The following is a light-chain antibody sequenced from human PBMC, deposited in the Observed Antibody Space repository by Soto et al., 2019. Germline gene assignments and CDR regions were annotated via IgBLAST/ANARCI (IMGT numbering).Light chain of an antibody. CDR1: QGIAPY. CDR3: QKYNSAPLT. Sequence: DVQMTQSPSSLSASVGDRVTITCRASQGIAPYLAWFQQKPGKVPRLLLYATSTLQSGVPSRFSGSGSGTDFTLTISSLQPEDVAPYYCQKYNSAPLTFGGGTKVEIK. V-gene: IGKV1-27*01. J-gene: IGKJ4*01. CDR2: ATS.